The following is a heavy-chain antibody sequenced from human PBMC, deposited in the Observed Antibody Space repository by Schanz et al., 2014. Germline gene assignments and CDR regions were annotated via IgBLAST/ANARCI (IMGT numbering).Heavy chain of an antibody. V-gene: IGHV3-23*04. CDR3: AKARRKSNCSGGRCFHYSYYGMDV. D-gene: IGHD2-15*01. J-gene: IGHJ6*02. Sequence: VQLVESGGGLVKPGGSLRLSCAASGFTFSDHYMDWVRQAPGKGLEWVSALSGSGGSTYYADSVKGRFTISRDNSKNTLYLQMNSLRAEDTAVYYCAKARRKSNCSGGRCFHYSYYGMDVWGQGTTVTVSS. CDR1: GFTFSDHY. CDR2: LSGSGGST.